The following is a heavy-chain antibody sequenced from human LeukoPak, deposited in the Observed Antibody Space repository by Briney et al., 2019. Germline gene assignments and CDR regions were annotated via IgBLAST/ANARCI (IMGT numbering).Heavy chain of an antibody. CDR3: ARGVTMVRGSISYYFDY. J-gene: IGHJ4*02. D-gene: IGHD3-10*01. V-gene: IGHV3-53*01. CDR2: IYSGGST. CDR1: GVTVSSSY. Sequence: GGSLRLSCAASGVTVSSSYMSWVRQAPGKGLDWVSVIYSGGSTYYADSVKGRFTISRDNSKNTLYLQMNSLRAEDTAVYYCARGVTMVRGSISYYFDYWGQGTLVTVSS.